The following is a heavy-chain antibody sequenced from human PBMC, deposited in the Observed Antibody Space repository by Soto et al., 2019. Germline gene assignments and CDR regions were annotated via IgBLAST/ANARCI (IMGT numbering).Heavy chain of an antibody. J-gene: IGHJ4*02. CDR3: ARGSSGWYFDY. CDR2: ISGSGGST. CDR1: GFTFSSYA. Sequence: EVQLLESGGGLVQPGGSLRLSCAASGFTFSSYAINWVRQAPGKGLEWVSVISGSGGSTYYADSVKGRFTISRDNSKNTLYLQMNSLRAEDTAVYYCARGSSGWYFDYWGQGPLVTVSS. V-gene: IGHV3-23*01. D-gene: IGHD6-19*01.